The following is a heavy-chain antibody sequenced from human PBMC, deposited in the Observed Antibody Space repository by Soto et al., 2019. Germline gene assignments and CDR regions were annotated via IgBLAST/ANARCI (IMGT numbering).Heavy chain of an antibody. CDR3: ARDDGVSSTNVKPFAI. CDR1: GFTFDTYW. Sequence: GGSLRLSCAASGFTFDTYWMNWVRQAPGKGPEWLSGINSDGTISSYADSVKGRFTISRDNARNTLSLQMNSLRAEDTAVYYCARDDGVSSTNVKPFAIWAQGTKVTVSS. V-gene: IGHV3-74*01. CDR2: INSDGTIS. D-gene: IGHD2-2*01. J-gene: IGHJ3*02.